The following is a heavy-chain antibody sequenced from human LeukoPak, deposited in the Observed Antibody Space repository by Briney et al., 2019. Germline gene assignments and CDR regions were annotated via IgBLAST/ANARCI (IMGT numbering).Heavy chain of an antibody. Sequence: ASVKVSCKASGYTFTSYGISWVRQAPGQGLEWMGWISAYNGNTNYAQKLQGRVTMTTGTSTSTAYMELRSLRSDDTAVFYCVRGESGYPYELWGQGTLVTVSS. CDR1: GYTFTSYG. CDR2: ISAYNGNT. V-gene: IGHV1-18*01. D-gene: IGHD3-22*01. J-gene: IGHJ4*02. CDR3: VRGESGYPYEL.